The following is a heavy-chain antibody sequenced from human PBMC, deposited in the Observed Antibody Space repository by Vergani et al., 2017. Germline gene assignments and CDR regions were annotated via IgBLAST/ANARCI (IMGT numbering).Heavy chain of an antibody. CDR3: AKGPFDSSGFNNWFDP. D-gene: IGHD3-22*01. J-gene: IGHJ5*02. CDR1: GFTFSNYA. CDR2: ISDVGDKT. V-gene: IGHV3-23*01. Sequence: EVQLLQSGGGLVQPGGSLRLSCAASGFTFSNYAMSWVRQVPGKGLEWVSSISDVGDKTYNAESVKGRFTISRDNSKNTLYRQMSSLGAEDTAVYYCAKGPFDSSGFNNWFDPWGQGALVTVSA.